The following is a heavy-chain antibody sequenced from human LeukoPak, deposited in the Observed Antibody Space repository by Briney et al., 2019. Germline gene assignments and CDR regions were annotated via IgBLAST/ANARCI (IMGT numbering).Heavy chain of an antibody. CDR2: INHSGST. Sequence: SETLSLTCAVYGGSFSGYYWSWIRQPPGKGLEWSGEINHSGSTNYNPSLKSRVTISVDTSKNQFSLKLSSVTAADTAVYYCARGTSSTRITMIVVVRKYFDYWGQGTLVTVSS. CDR1: GGSFSGYY. V-gene: IGHV4-34*01. D-gene: IGHD3-22*01. CDR3: ARGTSSTRITMIVVVRKYFDY. J-gene: IGHJ4*02.